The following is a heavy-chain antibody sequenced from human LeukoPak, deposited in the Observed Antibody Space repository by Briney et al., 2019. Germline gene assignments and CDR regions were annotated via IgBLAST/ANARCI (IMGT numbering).Heavy chain of an antibody. CDR3: ARDLVDQLLFVYDAFDI. CDR1: GYTFTSYD. CDR2: INPNSGGT. Sequence: ASVKVSCKASGYTFTSYDINWVRQAPGQGLEWRGWINPNSGGTNYAQKFQGRVTMTRGTSISTAYMELSRLRSDDTAVYYCARDLVDQLLFVYDAFDIWGQGTMVTVSS. J-gene: IGHJ3*02. D-gene: IGHD2-2*01. V-gene: IGHV1-2*02.